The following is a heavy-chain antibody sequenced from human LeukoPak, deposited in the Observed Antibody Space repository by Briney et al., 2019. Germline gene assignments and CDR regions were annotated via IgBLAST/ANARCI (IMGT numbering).Heavy chain of an antibody. J-gene: IGHJ4*02. Sequence: SETLSLTCAVYGGSFSGYYWSWIRQPPGKGLEWIGEINHSGSTNYNPSLKSRVTISVDTSKNQFSLKLSSVTAADTAVYYCARARWIKEKGNGYFDYWGQGTLVTVSS. V-gene: IGHV4-34*01. CDR3: ARARWIKEKGNGYFDY. CDR1: GGSFSGYY. D-gene: IGHD2-2*03. CDR2: INHSGST.